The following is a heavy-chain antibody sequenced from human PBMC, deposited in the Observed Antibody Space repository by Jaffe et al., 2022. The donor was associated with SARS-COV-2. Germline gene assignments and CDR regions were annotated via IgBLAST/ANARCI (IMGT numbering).Heavy chain of an antibody. CDR3: ARLHDYDFWSGYAHFDY. CDR2: IYYSGST. Sequence: QLQLQESGPGLVKPSETLSLTCTVSGGSISSSSYYWGWIRQPPGKGLEWIGSIYYSGSTYYNPSLKSRVTISVDTSKNQFSLKLSSVTAADTAVYYCARLHDYDFWSGYAHFDYWGQGTLVTVSS. CDR1: GGSISSSSYY. J-gene: IGHJ4*02. V-gene: IGHV4-39*01. D-gene: IGHD3-3*01.